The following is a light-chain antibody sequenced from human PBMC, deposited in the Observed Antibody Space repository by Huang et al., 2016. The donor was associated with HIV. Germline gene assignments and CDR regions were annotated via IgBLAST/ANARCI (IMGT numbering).Light chain of an antibody. CDR1: QSVSSS. Sequence: EIVLTQSPATLSLSPGERATPACRASQSVSSSLAWYQQKPGQAPRLLIYDASNRATGIPARFSGSGSGTDFTLTISSLEPEDFAVYYCHHRANWPLTFGGGTKVEIK. CDR2: DAS. J-gene: IGKJ4*01. V-gene: IGKV3-11*01. CDR3: HHRANWPLT.